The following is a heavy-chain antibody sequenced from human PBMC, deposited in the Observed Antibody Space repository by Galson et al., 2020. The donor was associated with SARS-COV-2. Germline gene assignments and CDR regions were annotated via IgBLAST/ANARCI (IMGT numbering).Heavy chain of an antibody. CDR2: IYYSASI. CDR1: GDSFNSIAYY. J-gene: IGHJ4*02. V-gene: IGHV4-39*01. D-gene: IGHD3-22*01. Sequence: ETLSLTCSVSGDSFNSIAYYWGWIRQPPGRGLEWIGSIYYSASIYYNPSLKSRVTISVDTSNNQFSLRLNSVTAADTAVYYCARHYYYDSSGYYPHLFDFWGQGTLVTVSS. CDR3: ARHYYYDSSGYYPHLFDF.